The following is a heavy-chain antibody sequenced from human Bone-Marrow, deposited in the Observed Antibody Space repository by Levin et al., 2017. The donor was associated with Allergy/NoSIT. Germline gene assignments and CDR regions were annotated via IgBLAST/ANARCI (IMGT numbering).Heavy chain of an antibody. D-gene: IGHD6-13*01. J-gene: IGHJ6*03. CDR3: ARGIASGGKTYYYYYMDV. V-gene: IGHV1-2*02. CDR1: GYIFTDYY. Sequence: ASVKVSCKASGYIFTDYYMHWVRQAPGQGLEWMGWINPNTGGTSYSQNFQGRVTMTRDTSTSTAYMDLSSLRSDDTAVYYCARGIASGGKTYYYYYMDVGGRGTTVAVAS. CDR2: INPNTGGT.